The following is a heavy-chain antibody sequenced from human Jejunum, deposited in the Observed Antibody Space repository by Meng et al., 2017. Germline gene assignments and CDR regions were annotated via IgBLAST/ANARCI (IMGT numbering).Heavy chain of an antibody. V-gene: IGHV4-4*02. CDR2: IYHSGTT. D-gene: IGHD2-21*02. CDR3: ASRPAAFRTYYFDY. J-gene: IGHJ4*02. Sequence: QVQLVEAGGGVVQPGKSLGLSCAASGFNFTNYGMHWVRQAPGKGLEWIGEIYHSGTTNYNASLKSRVTISVDRSNNQFSLNLRSLTAADTATYYCASRPAAFRTYYFDYWGQGTLVTVSS. CDR1: GFNFTNYG.